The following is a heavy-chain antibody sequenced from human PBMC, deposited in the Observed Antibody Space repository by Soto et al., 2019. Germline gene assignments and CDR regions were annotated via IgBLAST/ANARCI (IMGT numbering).Heavy chain of an antibody. J-gene: IGHJ6*02. D-gene: IGHD5-18*01. Sequence: QVQLVQSGAEVKKPGSSVKVSCKASGGTFSSYAISWVRQAPGQGLEWMGGIIPIFGTANYAQKFQGRVTITADKSTSTAYMELSSLRSEDTAVYYCARAWYTAMGLYYYYGMDVWGQGTTVTVSS. CDR3: ARAWYTAMGLYYYYGMDV. CDR1: GGTFSSYA. CDR2: IIPIFGTA. V-gene: IGHV1-69*06.